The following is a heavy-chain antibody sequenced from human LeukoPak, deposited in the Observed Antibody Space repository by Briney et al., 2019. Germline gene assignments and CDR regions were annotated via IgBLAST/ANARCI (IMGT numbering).Heavy chain of an antibody. CDR3: ATDLLGVIVSSAT. J-gene: IGHJ5*02. D-gene: IGHD3-16*02. CDR2: ISSSGSTI. CDR1: GFTFSDYY. Sequence: GGSLRLSCAASGFTFSDYYMSWIRQAPGKGLEWVSYISSSGSTIYYADSVKGRFTISRDNVKNSLYLQMNSLRAEDTAVYYCATDLLGVIVSSATWGQGTLVTVSS. V-gene: IGHV3-11*01.